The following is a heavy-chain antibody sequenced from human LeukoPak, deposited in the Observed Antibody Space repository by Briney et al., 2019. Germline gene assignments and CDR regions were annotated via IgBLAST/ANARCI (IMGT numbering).Heavy chain of an antibody. CDR2: IKSKTDGGTT. J-gene: IGHJ6*02. Sequence: PGGSLRLSCAASGFTFSNAWMNWVRQAPGKGLEWVGRIKSKTDGGTTDYAAPVKGRFTISRDDSKNTPYLQMNSLKTEDTAVYYCTTASGSSSLYYYYGMDVWGQGTTVTVSS. CDR3: TTASGSSSLYYYYGMDV. CDR1: GFTFSNAW. V-gene: IGHV3-15*07. D-gene: IGHD6-6*01.